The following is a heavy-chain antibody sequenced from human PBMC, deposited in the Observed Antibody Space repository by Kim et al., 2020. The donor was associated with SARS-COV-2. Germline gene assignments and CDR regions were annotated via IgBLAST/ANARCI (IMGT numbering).Heavy chain of an antibody. Sequence: TIYYADSVKGRFTISRDKAKNSLYLQMNSRRDEDTAVYYCARMGGNWFDPWGQGTLVTVSS. CDR2: TI. CDR3: ARMGGNWFDP. J-gene: IGHJ5*02. V-gene: IGHV3-48*02. D-gene: IGHD1-26*01.